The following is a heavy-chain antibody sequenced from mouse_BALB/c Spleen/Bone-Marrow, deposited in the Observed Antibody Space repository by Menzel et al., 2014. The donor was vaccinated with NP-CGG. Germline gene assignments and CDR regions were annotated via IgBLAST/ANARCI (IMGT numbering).Heavy chain of an antibody. CDR1: GFDFSRYW. V-gene: IGHV4-1*02. J-gene: IGHJ1*01. CDR3: CLLFYYRYHDV. D-gene: IGHD1-1*01. CDR2: INPDSSTI. Sequence: EVRGVESGGGLVQPGGSLELSCVASGFDFSRYWMSWVRQAPGKGLEWIGEINPDSSTINYTPSLKDKFIISRDNAKNTLYLQMSKVRSEDTALYYCCLLFYYRYHDVWAAGTTVPRSS.